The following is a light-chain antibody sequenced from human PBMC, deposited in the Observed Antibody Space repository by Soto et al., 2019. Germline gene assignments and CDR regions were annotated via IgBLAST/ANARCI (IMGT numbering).Light chain of an antibody. CDR1: QNLHSF. J-gene: IGKJ5*01. V-gene: IGKV3-11*01. CDR2: DGW. CDR3: QQRSRWTMT. Sequence: EIVLTQSPATLSVSPGERVTLSYTASQNLHSFLNWYQQRPGQDPRPLIYDGWKRAAGVPDRISGAGSDTDYNLTISSLEPDDFAVYECQQRSRWTMTFGQGTRLEIK.